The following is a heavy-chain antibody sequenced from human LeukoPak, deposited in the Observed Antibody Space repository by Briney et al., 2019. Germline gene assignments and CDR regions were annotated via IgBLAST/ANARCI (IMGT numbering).Heavy chain of an antibody. CDR1: DDSISSYY. CDR2: IYYSGST. D-gene: IGHD2-15*01. CDR3: ARRSGNCSGGSCYRREYYFDY. J-gene: IGHJ4*02. V-gene: IGHV4-59*08. Sequence: SETLSLTCTVSDDSISSYYWSWIRQPPGKGLEWIGYIYYSGSTNYNPSLKSRVTISVDTSKNQFSLKLSSVTAADTAVYYCARRSGNCSGGSCYRREYYFDYWGQGTLVTVSS.